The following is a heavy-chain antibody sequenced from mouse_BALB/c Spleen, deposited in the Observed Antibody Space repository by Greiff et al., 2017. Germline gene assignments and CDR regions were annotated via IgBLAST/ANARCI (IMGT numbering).Heavy chain of an antibody. CDR2: ISSGGST. D-gene: IGHD1-2*01. V-gene: IGHV5-6-5*01. CDR3: ARPKDYGYDYAMDY. J-gene: IGHJ4*01. CDR1: GFTFSSYA. Sequence: EVQVVESGGGLVKPGGSLKLSCAASGFTFSSYAMSWVRQTPEKRLEWVASISSGGSTYYPDSVKGRFTISRDNARNILYLQMSSLRSEDTAMYYCARPKDYGYDYAMDYWGQGTSVTVSS.